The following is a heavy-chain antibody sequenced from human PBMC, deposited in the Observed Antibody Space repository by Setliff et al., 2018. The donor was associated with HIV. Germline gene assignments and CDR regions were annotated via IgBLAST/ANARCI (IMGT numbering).Heavy chain of an antibody. V-gene: IGHV3-13*01. CDR1: GFAFSDYD. Sequence: GGSLRLSCATSGFAFSDYDFHWVRQVTGEGLEWVSAIGTGGDTYYADSVKGRFTISRENAKNSLYLQMNNVRAGDTAVYYCASSGSGSYINWFGPWGQGTLVTVSS. J-gene: IGHJ5*02. D-gene: IGHD3-10*01. CDR3: ASSGSGSYINWFGP. CDR2: IGTGGDT.